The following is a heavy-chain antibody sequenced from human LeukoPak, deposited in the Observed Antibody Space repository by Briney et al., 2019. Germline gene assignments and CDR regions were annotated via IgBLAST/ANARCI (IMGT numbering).Heavy chain of an antibody. CDR2: MNPNSGNT. J-gene: IGHJ3*02. CDR3: ARGSGIDSSGGYYAFDI. Sequence: ASVKVSCKASGYTFTSYDINWVRQATGQGLEWMGWMNPNSGNTGYAQKFQGRVTITRNTSISTAYMELSSLRSEDTAVYYCARGSGIDSSGGYYAFDIWGQGKMVTVFS. V-gene: IGHV1-8*03. D-gene: IGHD6-19*01. CDR1: GYTFTSYD.